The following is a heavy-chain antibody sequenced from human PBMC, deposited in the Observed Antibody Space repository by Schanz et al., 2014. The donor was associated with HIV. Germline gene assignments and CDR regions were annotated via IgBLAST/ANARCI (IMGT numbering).Heavy chain of an antibody. D-gene: IGHD2-2*02. J-gene: IGHJ5*02. CDR1: GYIFTDYY. V-gene: IGHV1-2*02. CDR2: INPKSGGA. Sequence: QVQLVQSGAEVKKPGASVKVSCKTSGYIFTDYYVHWVRQAPGQGLEWLGWINPKSGGADNAQKFQGRVTITRDTSINTAYMELSRLRFEDTAVYYCARSRYRLHWLDAWGQGTLVTVSS. CDR3: ARSRYRLHWLDA.